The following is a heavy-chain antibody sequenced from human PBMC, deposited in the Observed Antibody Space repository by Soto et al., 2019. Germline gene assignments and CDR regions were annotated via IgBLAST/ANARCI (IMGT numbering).Heavy chain of an antibody. CDR1: GFTFSSYA. CDR2: ISYDGSNK. D-gene: IGHD4-17*01. V-gene: IGHV3-30-3*01. CDR3: ARDPWTYDYGDYEKDY. J-gene: IGHJ4*02. Sequence: QVQLVESGGGVVQPGRSLRLSCAASGFTFSSYAMHWVRQAPGKGLEWVAVISYDGSNKYYADSVKGRFTISRDNSKNTLYLQMNSLRAEDTAVYYCARDPWTYDYGDYEKDYWGQGTLVTVSS.